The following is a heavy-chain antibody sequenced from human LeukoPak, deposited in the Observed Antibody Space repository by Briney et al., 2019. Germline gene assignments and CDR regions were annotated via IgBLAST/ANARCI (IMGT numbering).Heavy chain of an antibody. CDR2: IYYSGTT. D-gene: IGHD3-22*01. Sequence: SETLSLTCSVSGASISSTSYYWGWIRQPPGKGLEWIGSIYYSGTTYYRGTTYYNPSLKGRVTISVDTSKNQFSLNLSSVTAADTAVYYCARQSGYYEAVDYWGQGTLVTVSS. V-gene: IGHV4-39*01. J-gene: IGHJ4*02. CDR3: ARQSGYYEAVDY. CDR1: GASISSTSYY.